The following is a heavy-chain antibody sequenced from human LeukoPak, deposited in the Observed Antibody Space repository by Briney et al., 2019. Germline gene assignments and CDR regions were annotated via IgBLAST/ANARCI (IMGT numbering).Heavy chain of an antibody. CDR2: ISVYNGNT. V-gene: IGHV1-18*01. CDR3: AAGYCSSTSCSEFDY. J-gene: IGHJ4*02. CDR1: GYTITSYG. D-gene: IGHD2-2*01. Sequence: ASVKVSCKASGYTITSYGIRWVRQAPGQGRDWMGWISVYNGNTNYAQKVQGRVTMTTDTSTSTAYMELRSLRSDDTAVYYCAAGYCSSTSCSEFDYWGQGTLVTVSS.